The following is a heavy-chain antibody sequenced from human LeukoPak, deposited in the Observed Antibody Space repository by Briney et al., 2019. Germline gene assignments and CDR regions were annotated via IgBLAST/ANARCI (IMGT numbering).Heavy chain of an antibody. Sequence: GASVKVSCKASGYTFTSYDINWVRQATGQGLEWMGWMNPNSGNTGYAQKFQGRVTITRNTSISTAYMELSSLRSEDTAVYYCARGAAAGTGNYYYMDVWGKGTTVTVSS. D-gene: IGHD6-13*01. CDR3: ARGAAAGTGNYYYMDV. V-gene: IGHV1-8*03. CDR1: GYTFTSYD. J-gene: IGHJ6*03. CDR2: MNPNSGNT.